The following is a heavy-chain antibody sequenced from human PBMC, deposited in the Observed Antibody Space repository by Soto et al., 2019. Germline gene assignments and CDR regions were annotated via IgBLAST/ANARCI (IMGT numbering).Heavy chain of an antibody. CDR1: GFTFSSYA. D-gene: IGHD3-3*01. CDR3: SIVLPSTSYFDFWSGSTGAFDI. J-gene: IGHJ3*02. Sequence: GGSLRLSCAASGFTFSSYAMHWVRQAPGKGLEWVAVISYEGSNKYYADSVKGRYTISRDNSKNTLYLQMKSLRAEDTAVYHCSIVLPSTSYFDFWSGSTGAFDIWGQGTMVTVSS. V-gene: IGHV3-30-3*01. CDR2: ISYEGSNK.